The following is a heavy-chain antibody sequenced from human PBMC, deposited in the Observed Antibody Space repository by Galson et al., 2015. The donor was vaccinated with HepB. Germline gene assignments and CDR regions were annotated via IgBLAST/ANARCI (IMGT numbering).Heavy chain of an antibody. Sequence: SLRLSCAASDSTFSSYTMNWVRQIPGKGLQWVSYISTNGATIHYADSVKGRFTIARDNAKNTMWLQMNSLRAEDTAVYYCATTKFGSGAYWTFDIWGPGTLVTVSP. CDR2: ISTNGATI. D-gene: IGHD4/OR15-4a*01. CDR3: ATTKFGSGAYWTFDI. V-gene: IGHV3-48*04. J-gene: IGHJ3*02. CDR1: DSTFSSYT.